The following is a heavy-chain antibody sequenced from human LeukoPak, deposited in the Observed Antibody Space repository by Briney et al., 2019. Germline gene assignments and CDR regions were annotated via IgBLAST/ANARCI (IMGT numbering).Heavy chain of an antibody. Sequence: SETLSLTCSVSGGSLSLSYWSWIRQSPGMGLEWIGRIYPSGSSNYNPSLKSRVTISVDTSKNQFSLKLSSVTAADTAVYYCAREADYVWGSYRYTPDYWGQGTLVTVSS. CDR3: AREADYVWGSYRYTPDY. V-gene: IGHV4-4*07. J-gene: IGHJ4*02. CDR2: IYPSGSS. CDR1: GGSLSLSY. D-gene: IGHD3-16*02.